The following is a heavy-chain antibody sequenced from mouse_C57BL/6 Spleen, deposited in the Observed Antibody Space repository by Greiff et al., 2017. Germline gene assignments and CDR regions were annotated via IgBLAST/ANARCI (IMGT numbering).Heavy chain of an antibody. J-gene: IGHJ4*01. D-gene: IGHD1-1*01. CDR2: INTGGGDT. CDR1: GFAFSSSG. CDR3: ARSGTTYAMDY. Sequence: VKLVESGRDLVKPGGSVKISCAASGFAFSSSGMSWVRQRPGKGLEWVGTINTGGGDTNYNGSVKGKATLSGDKASSTVYMQLSSLTSEDTAVYFCARSGTTYAMDYWGQGTTLTVSS. V-gene: IGHV1-82*01.